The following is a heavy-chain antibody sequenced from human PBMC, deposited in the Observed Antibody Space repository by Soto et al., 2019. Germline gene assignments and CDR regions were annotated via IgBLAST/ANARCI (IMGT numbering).Heavy chain of an antibody. CDR1: GYTFTSYY. D-gene: IGHD3-3*01. Sequence: QVQLVQSGAEVKKPGASVKVSCKASGYTFTSYYMHWVRQAPGQGLEWMGIINPSGGSTSYAQKFQGRATMTRDTSTSTVYMELSSLRSEDTAVYYCARGLEVYYYYYYGMDVWGQGTTVTVSS. CDR3: ARGLEVYYYYYYGMDV. V-gene: IGHV1-46*01. CDR2: INPSGGST. J-gene: IGHJ6*02.